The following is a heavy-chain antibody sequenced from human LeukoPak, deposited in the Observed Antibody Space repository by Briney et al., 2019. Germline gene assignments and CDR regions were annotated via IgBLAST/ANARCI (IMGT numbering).Heavy chain of an antibody. V-gene: IGHV3-30*04. J-gene: IGHJ4*02. CDR1: GFTFSSYA. CDR3: ARGVRIAVAGYIDY. D-gene: IGHD6-19*01. Sequence: GGSLRLSCAASGFTFSSYAIHWVRQAPGKGLEWVALISYDGSNKNYADSVKGRFTISRDNSKNTLYLQMNSLRAEDTAVYYCARGVRIAVAGYIDYWGQGTLVTVSS. CDR2: ISYDGSNK.